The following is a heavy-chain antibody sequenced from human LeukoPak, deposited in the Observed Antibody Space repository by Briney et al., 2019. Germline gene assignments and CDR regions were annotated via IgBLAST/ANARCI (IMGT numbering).Heavy chain of an antibody. CDR2: IYQSGST. Sequence: SETLSLTCTVSGYSISSGYYWGWIRQSPGKGLEWIGTIYQSGSTYYNPSLKSRVTISVDTSKNQFSLKLSSVTAADTAVYYCARRRSPSETGAIDIWGQGTMVTVSS. J-gene: IGHJ3*02. D-gene: IGHD5-24*01. V-gene: IGHV4-38-2*02. CDR3: ARRRSPSETGAIDI. CDR1: GYSISSGYY.